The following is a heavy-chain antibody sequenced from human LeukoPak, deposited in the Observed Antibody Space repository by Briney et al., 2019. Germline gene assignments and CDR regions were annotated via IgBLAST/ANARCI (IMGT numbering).Heavy chain of an antibody. CDR2: ISGSGGST. CDR3: ANQRGYSYGYYFDY. J-gene: IGHJ4*02. V-gene: IGHV3-23*01. CDR1: GFTFSSYA. D-gene: IGHD5-18*01. Sequence: PGGSLRLSCAASGFTFSSYAMSWVRQAPGKGLEWVSAISGSGGSTYYADSVKGRFTISRDNSKNTLYLQMNSLRAEDTAVYYCANQRGYSYGYYFDYWGQGTLVTVSS.